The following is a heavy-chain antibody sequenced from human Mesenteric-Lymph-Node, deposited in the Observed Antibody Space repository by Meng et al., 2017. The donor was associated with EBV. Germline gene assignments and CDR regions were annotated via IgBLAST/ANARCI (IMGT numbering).Heavy chain of an antibody. Sequence: QVQLQESGPGLVKPSGPLSLTCSVSGGSISSYNWWSWVRQPPGKGLEWIGEIYHSGSTNNNPSLRSRVTISVDKSKNQFSLRLSSVTAADTAVYYCAKVDGSGRSNWFDPWGQGTLVTVSS. V-gene: IGHV4-4*02. J-gene: IGHJ5*02. CDR2: IYHSGST. CDR3: AKVDGSGRSNWFDP. D-gene: IGHD3-10*01. CDR1: GGSISSYNW.